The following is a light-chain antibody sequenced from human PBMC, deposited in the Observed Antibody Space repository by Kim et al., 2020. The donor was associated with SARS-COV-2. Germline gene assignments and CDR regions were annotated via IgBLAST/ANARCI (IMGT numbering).Light chain of an antibody. V-gene: IGKV1-39*01. CDR1: QRITNY. CDR3: QHSYSPPYR. CDR2: AAS. Sequence: DIQMTQSPSSLSASVGDRVTITCRASQRITNYLNWYQKTPGKAPKLLIFAASRLQSGVPSRFSASGSGTVFTLTISTLQPEDFATYYCQHSYSPPYRFGQGTKVDIK. J-gene: IGKJ2*03.